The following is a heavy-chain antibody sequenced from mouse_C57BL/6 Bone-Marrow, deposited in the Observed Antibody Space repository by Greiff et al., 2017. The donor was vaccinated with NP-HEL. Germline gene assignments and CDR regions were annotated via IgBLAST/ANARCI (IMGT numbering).Heavy chain of an antibody. V-gene: IGHV1-80*01. CDR2: IYPGDGDT. CDR3: ALTGWGLAWFAY. D-gene: IGHD4-1*01. J-gene: IGHJ3*01. Sequence: QVQLQQSGAELVKPGASVKISCKASGYAFSSYWMNWVKQRPGKGLEWIGQIYPGDGDTNYNGKFKGKATLTADKSSSTAYMQLSSLTSEDSAVYFCALTGWGLAWFAYWGQGTLVTVSA. CDR1: GYAFSSYW.